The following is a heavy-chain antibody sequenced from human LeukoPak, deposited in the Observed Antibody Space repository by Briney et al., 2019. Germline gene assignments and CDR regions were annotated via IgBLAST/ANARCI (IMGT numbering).Heavy chain of an antibody. CDR2: IYYSGST. J-gene: IGHJ4*02. Sequence: SETLSLTCAVPGGSISGYFWSWLRQPPGKGREWIGYIYYSGSTNYNPSLTRRVSISVHTSKHQLSLKLNSVTAADTAVYYCARHDSVVGRLQLSIRRPNYFDFWGQGALVTVSS. D-gene: IGHD5-24*01. CDR3: ARHDSVVGRLQLSIRRPNYFDF. V-gene: IGHV4-59*08. CDR1: GGSISGYF.